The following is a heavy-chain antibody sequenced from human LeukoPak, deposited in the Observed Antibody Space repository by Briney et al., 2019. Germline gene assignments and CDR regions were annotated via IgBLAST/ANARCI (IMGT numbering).Heavy chain of an antibody. D-gene: IGHD3-9*01. CDR2: IYYSGST. J-gene: IGHJ3*02. V-gene: IGHV4-30-4*01. CDR3: ARLGIDYDILTGYIPDAFDI. Sequence: SETLSLTCTVSGGSISSVDYYWSWIRQPPGKGLEWIGYIYYSGSTYYDPSLKSRVMISVDASKNQFSLRLSSVTAADTAVYYCARLGIDYDILTGYIPDAFDIWGQGTMVTVSS. CDR1: GGSISSVDYY.